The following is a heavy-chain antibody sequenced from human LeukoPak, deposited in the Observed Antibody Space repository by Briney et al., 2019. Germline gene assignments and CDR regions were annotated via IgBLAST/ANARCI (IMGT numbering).Heavy chain of an antibody. CDR3: ARMGDPYSRGWYDGDY. CDR1: GFTFSSYE. Sequence: GGSLRLSCAASGFTFSSYEMNWVRQAPGKGLEWVSYISSSGSTIYYADSVKGRFTISRDNAKNSLYLQMNSLRAEDTAVYYCARMGDPYSRGWYDGDYWGQGTLVTVSS. CDR2: ISSSGSTI. D-gene: IGHD6-19*01. V-gene: IGHV3-48*03. J-gene: IGHJ4*02.